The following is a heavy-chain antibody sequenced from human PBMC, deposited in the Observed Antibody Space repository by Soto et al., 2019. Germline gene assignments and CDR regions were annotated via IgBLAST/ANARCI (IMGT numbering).Heavy chain of an antibody. CDR2: ISYDGSNK. J-gene: IGHJ4*02. Sequence: GGSLRLSCAASGFTFSSYAMHWVRQAPGKGLEWVAVISYDGSNKYYADSVKGRFTISRDNSKNTLYLQMNSLRAEDTAVYYCARESFHGVSSRLDYWGQGTLVTVSS. CDR3: ARESFHGVSSRLDY. CDR1: GFTFSSYA. D-gene: IGHD2-8*01. V-gene: IGHV3-30-3*01.